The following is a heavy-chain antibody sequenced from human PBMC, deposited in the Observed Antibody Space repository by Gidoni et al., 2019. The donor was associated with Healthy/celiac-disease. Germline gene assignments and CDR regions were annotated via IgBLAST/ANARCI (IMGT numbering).Heavy chain of an antibody. D-gene: IGHD1-26*01. J-gene: IGHJ3*02. CDR1: GFTISSYA. Sequence: EVQLLESGGGLVQPGGSLRLSCAASGFTISSYAMSWVRQAPGKGLEWVSAISGSGGSTYYADSVKGRFTISRDNSKNTLYLQMNSLRAEDTAVYYCAKVVAARTDAFDIWGQGTMVTVSS. CDR2: ISGSGGST. CDR3: AKVVAARTDAFDI. V-gene: IGHV3-23*01.